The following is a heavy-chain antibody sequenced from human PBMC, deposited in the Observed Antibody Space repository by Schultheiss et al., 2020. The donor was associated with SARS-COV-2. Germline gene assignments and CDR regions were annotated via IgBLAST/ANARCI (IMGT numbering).Heavy chain of an antibody. V-gene: IGHV3-21*01. CDR1: GFTFSSYS. CDR2: ISSSSYI. CDR3: ARAPSYYYYGMDV. J-gene: IGHJ6*02. Sequence: GGSLRLSCAASGFTFSSYSMNWVRQAPGKGLEWVSSISSSSYIYYADSVKGRFTISRDNAKNSLYLQMNSLRAEDTAVYYCARAPSYYYYGMDVWGQGTTVTVSS.